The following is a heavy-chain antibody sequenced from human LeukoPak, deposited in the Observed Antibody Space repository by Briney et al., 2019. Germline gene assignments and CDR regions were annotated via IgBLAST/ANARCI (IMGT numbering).Heavy chain of an antibody. CDR3: SRGPIQLWMHNGMDV. V-gene: IGHV3-49*04. D-gene: IGHD5-18*01. Sequence: PGRSLRLSCTISGFNLGDHAMSWVRQAPGKGLEWVGFIRSKAYRRTNEYAASVKGRFIISRDDSRGVVYLQMNGLKSEDTAVYFCSRGPIQLWMHNGMDVWGQGTTVTVSS. J-gene: IGHJ6*02. CDR2: IRSKAYRRTN. CDR1: GFNLGDHA.